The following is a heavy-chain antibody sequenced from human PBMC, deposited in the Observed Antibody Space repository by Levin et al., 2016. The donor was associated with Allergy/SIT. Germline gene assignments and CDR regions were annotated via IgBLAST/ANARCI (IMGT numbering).Heavy chain of an antibody. V-gene: IGHV1-2*02. J-gene: IGHJ4*02. CDR1: GYTFTGYY. D-gene: IGHD5-18*01. CDR3: AKGAMVTRTGFDY. Sequence: ASVKVSCKASGYTFTGYYMHWVRQAPGQGLEWMGWINPNSGGTNYAQKFQGRVTMTRDTSISTAYMELSRLRSDDTAVYYCAKGAMVTRTGFDYWGQGTLVTVSS. CDR2: INPNSGGT.